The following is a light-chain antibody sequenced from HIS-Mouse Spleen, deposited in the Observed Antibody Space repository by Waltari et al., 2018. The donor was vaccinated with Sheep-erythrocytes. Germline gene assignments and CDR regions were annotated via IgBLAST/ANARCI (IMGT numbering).Light chain of an antibody. V-gene: IGKV1-6*01. CDR3: LQDYNYPYT. J-gene: IGKJ2*01. CDR2: AAS. Sequence: AIQMTQSPSSLSASVGDRVTITCRASQGIRNDLGWYQQKPGKAPKLLIYAASSLHSGVPSRFRGSGSGTDFTLTISSLQPEDFATYYCLQDYNYPYTFGQGIKLEIK. CDR1: QGIRND.